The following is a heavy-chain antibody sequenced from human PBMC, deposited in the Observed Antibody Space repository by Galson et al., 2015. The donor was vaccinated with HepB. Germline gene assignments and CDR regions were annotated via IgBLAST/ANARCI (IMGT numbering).Heavy chain of an antibody. J-gene: IGHJ6*02. D-gene: IGHD2-2*01. CDR3: ASDPVVLVPAVGLRGNKGVDV. CDR1: GYNFNSYG. CDR2: TSSYLGDT. V-gene: IGHV1-18*01. Sequence: SVKASCKASGYNFNSYGVTWVRQAPGQGLEWMGWTSSYLGDTNYAQKFQGRLTVTTDASTNTVYMELTSLPSDDTAVYYCASDPVVLVPAVGLRGNKGVDVWGQGTTVTVS.